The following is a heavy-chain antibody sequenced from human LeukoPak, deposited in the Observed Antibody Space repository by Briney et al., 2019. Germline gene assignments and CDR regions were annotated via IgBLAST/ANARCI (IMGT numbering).Heavy chain of an antibody. CDR1: GGTFSSYA. J-gene: IGHJ4*02. CDR3: ARDTSGGYQSYFDY. V-gene: IGHV1-69*13. CDR2: IIPIFGTA. D-gene: IGHD1-26*01. Sequence: SVKVSCKASGGTFSSYAISWVRQAPGQGLEWMGGIIPIFGTANYAQKFQGRVTITADESTSTAYMELSSLRSEDTAVYYCARDTSGGYQSYFDYWGQGTLVTVSS.